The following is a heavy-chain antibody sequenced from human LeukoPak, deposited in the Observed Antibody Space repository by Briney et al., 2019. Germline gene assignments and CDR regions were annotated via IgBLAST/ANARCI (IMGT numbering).Heavy chain of an antibody. Sequence: ETLSLTCTVSGGSINSSSYYWGWIRQPPGKGLEWVSVIYSGGSTYYADSVKGRFTISRDNSKNTLYLQMNSLRAEDTAVYYCAREGDYGDYVVVDYWGQGTLVTVSS. J-gene: IGHJ4*02. D-gene: IGHD4-17*01. CDR2: IYSGGST. CDR3: AREGDYGDYVVVDY. CDR1: GGSINSSSYY. V-gene: IGHV3-66*01.